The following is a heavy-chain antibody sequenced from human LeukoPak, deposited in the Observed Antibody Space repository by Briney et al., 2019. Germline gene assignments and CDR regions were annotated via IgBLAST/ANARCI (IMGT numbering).Heavy chain of an antibody. J-gene: IGHJ4*02. CDR3: AREVNYYDSSGPFDY. CDR1: GFTFSSYS. CDR2: ISSSSSTI. D-gene: IGHD3-22*01. V-gene: IGHV3-48*04. Sequence: KPGGSLRLSCAASGFTFSSYSMNWVRQAPGKGLEWVSYISSSSSTIYYADSVKGRFTISRDNAKNSLYLQMNSLRAEDTAVYYCAREVNYYDSSGPFDYWGQGTLVTVSS.